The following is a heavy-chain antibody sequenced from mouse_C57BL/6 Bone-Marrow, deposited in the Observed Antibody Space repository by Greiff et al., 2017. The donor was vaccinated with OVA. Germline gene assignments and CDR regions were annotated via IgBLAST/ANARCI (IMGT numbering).Heavy chain of an antibody. CDR2: ISSGSSTI. J-gene: IGHJ4*01. CDR3: ARRAVVAGDYAMDY. D-gene: IGHD1-1*01. Sequence: EVHLVESGGGLVKPGGSLKLSCAASGFTFSDYGMHWVRQAPEKGLEWVAYISSGSSTIYYADTVKGRFTISRDNAKNTLFLQMTSLRSEDTAMYYCARRAVVAGDYAMDYWGQGTSVTVSS. CDR1: GFTFSDYG. V-gene: IGHV5-17*01.